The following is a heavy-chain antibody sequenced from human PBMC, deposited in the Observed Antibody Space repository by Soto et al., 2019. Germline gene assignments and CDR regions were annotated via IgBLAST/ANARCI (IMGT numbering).Heavy chain of an antibody. V-gene: IGHV3-30*18. CDR3: AKDSEYCIRTSCPAHDWYFDL. D-gene: IGHD2-2*01. CDR2: ISYDGSNK. J-gene: IGHJ2*01. Sequence: QVQLVESGGGVVQPGRSLRLSCAASGFTFSSYGMHWVRQAPGKGLEWVAVISYDGSNKYYADSVKGRFTISRDNSENTLYLKMNSLRAEDPAVYYCAKDSEYCIRTSCPAHDWYFDLWGRGTLVTVSS. CDR1: GFTFSSYG.